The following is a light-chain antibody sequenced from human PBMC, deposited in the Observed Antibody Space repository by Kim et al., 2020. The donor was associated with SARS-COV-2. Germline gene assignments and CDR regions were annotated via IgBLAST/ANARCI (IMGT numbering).Light chain of an antibody. V-gene: IGLV1-40*01. Sequence: RVTMSCTGNSSNLGASYNVHWYQQLPGTAPKRLIYDNDNRPSGVPDRFSGSKSGTSASLAITGLRAEDEGDYHCQSYDSSLSNYVFGTGTKVTVL. CDR3: QSYDSSLSNYV. CDR2: DND. CDR1: SSNLGASYN. J-gene: IGLJ1*01.